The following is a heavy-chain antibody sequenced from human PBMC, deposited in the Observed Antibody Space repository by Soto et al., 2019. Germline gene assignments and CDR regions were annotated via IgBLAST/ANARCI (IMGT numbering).Heavy chain of an antibody. Sequence: GGSLRLSCAASGFTFSSYAMSWVRQAPGKGLEWVSAISGSGGSTYYADSVKGRFTISRDNSKNTLYLQMNSLRAEDTAVYYCAKYRGGYERWPTYYFDYWGQGTLVTVSS. D-gene: IGHD5-12*01. CDR2: ISGSGGST. J-gene: IGHJ4*02. V-gene: IGHV3-23*01. CDR3: AKYRGGYERWPTYYFDY. CDR1: GFTFSSYA.